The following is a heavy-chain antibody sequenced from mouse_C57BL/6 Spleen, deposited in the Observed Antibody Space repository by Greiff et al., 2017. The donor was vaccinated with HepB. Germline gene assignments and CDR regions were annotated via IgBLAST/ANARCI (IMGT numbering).Heavy chain of an antibody. J-gene: IGHJ4*01. V-gene: IGHV1-4*01. Sequence: QVQLQQSGAELARPGASVKMSCKASGYTFTSYTMHWVKQRPGQGLEWIGYINPRSGYTKYNQKFKDKATLTADKSSSTAYMHLSSLTSEDSAVYYCERYGNYVSYYAMDYWGQGTSVTVSS. CDR2: INPRSGYT. D-gene: IGHD2-1*01. CDR1: GYTFTSYT. CDR3: ERYGNYVSYYAMDY.